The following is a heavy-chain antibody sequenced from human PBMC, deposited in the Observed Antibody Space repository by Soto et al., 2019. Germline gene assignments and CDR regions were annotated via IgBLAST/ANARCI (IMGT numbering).Heavy chain of an antibody. V-gene: IGHV3-23*01. CDR1: GFTFSSYA. CDR2: ISGSGGST. D-gene: IGHD3-10*01. Sequence: GGSLRLSCAASGFTFSSYAMSWVRQAPGKGLEWVSAISGSGGSTYYADSVKGRFTISRDNSKNTLYLQMNSLRAEDTAVYYCAKDHLWFGDHQPSVYWGQGTLVTVSS. CDR3: AKDHLWFGDHQPSVY. J-gene: IGHJ4*02.